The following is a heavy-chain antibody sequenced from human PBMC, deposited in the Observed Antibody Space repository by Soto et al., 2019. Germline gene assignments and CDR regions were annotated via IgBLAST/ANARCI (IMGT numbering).Heavy chain of an antibody. Sequence: SETLSLTCTVSGGSISSSSYYWGWIRQPPGKGLEWIGSIYYSGSTYYNPSLKSRVTISVDTSKNQFSLKLSSVTAADTAVYYCARVPTPYYDFWSGSLYYYYYGMDVWGQGTTVTVSS. CDR2: IYYSGST. CDR1: GGSISSSSYY. CDR3: ARVPTPYYDFWSGSLYYYYYGMDV. D-gene: IGHD3-3*01. J-gene: IGHJ6*02. V-gene: IGHV4-39*07.